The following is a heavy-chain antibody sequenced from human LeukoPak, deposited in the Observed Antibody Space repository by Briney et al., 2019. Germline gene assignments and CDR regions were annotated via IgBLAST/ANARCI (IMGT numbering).Heavy chain of an antibody. J-gene: IGHJ4*02. Sequence: GGSLRLSCAASGFTFSSYSMNWVRQAPGKGLEWVSSISSSSSYIYYADSVKGRFTISRDNAKNSLYLQMNSLRAEDTAVYYCARGSSGYFGSNWGQGTLVTVSS. CDR2: ISSSSSYI. D-gene: IGHD3-10*01. CDR3: ARGSSGYFGSN. CDR1: GFTFSSYS. V-gene: IGHV3-21*01.